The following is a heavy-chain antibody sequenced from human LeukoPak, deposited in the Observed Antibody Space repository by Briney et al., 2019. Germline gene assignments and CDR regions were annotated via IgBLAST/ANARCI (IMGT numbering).Heavy chain of an antibody. D-gene: IGHD3-22*01. CDR3: ARQRHDSSGYYYEYFDY. CDR1: GGSFSAYY. J-gene: IGHJ4*02. CDR2: INHSGST. V-gene: IGHV4-34*01. Sequence: PSETLSLTCAVYGGSFSAYYWSWIRQPPGMGLEWIGEINHSGSTNYNPSLKSRVTISVDTSKNQFSLKLSSVTAADTAVYYCARQRHDSSGYYYEYFDYWGQETLVTVSS.